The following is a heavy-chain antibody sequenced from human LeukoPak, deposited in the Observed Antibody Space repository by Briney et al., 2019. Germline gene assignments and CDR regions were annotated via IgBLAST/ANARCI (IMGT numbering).Heavy chain of an antibody. J-gene: IGHJ3*02. CDR1: GYTFTSYY. CDR3: ARVGPDILTGTDAFDI. D-gene: IGHD3-9*01. Sequence: ASVKVSCKASGYTFTSYYMHWVRQAPGQGLEWMGIINPSGGSTSYAQKFQGRVTMTRDMSTSTVYMELSSLRSEDTAVYYCARVGPDILTGTDAFDIWGQGTMVTVSS. CDR2: INPSGGST. V-gene: IGHV1-46*01.